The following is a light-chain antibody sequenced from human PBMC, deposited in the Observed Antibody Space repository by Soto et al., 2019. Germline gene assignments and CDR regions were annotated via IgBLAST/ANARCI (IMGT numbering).Light chain of an antibody. CDR3: SSYTSSTTLL. CDR2: DVT. V-gene: IGLV2-14*01. CDR1: SSDVGGYNY. Sequence: QSALTQPASVSGSPGQSITISCTGTSSDVGGYNYVSWYQQHPGKAPKLMIYDVTNRPSGVSNRFSGSKSGNTASLTISRLQADDEADYYCSSYTSSTTLLFGGGTKLTVL. J-gene: IGLJ2*01.